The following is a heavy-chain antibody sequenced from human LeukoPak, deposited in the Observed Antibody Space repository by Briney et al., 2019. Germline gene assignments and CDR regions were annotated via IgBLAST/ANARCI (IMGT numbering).Heavy chain of an antibody. Sequence: GESLKISCKGSGYIFTTYWIGWVRQMLGKGLEWMGIIYPGDSDTRYSPSFQGQVTISADKSISTAYLQWSSLKASDTAMYYCARRGTTVTTGNWFDPWGQGTLVTVSS. CDR1: GYIFTTYW. J-gene: IGHJ5*02. CDR3: ARRGTTVTTGNWFDP. D-gene: IGHD4-17*01. CDR2: IYPGDSDT. V-gene: IGHV5-51*01.